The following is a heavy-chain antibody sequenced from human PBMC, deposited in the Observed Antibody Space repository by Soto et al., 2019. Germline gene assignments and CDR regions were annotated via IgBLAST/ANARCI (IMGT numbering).Heavy chain of an antibody. J-gene: IGHJ6*02. CDR3: ARTRSAWSDFHYYSLDV. CDR2: ISYDSTKT. CDR1: GFTFNSYG. D-gene: IGHD1-26*01. Sequence: QVQLVESGGGVVQPGRSLRLSGAASGFTFNSYGMHWVRQGPGNGLEWVAFISYDSTKTYYADSVKGRFTISRDNSNSALYVQMNSLTGEDTAVYDCARTRSAWSDFHYYSLDVWGQGTTVTVSS. V-gene: IGHV3-30*03.